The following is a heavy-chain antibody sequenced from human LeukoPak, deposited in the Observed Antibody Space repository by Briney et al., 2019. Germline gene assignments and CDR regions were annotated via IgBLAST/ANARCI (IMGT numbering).Heavy chain of an antibody. V-gene: IGHV3-21*01. CDR3: ARDPGDSSGYFHPYSYYGMDV. Sequence: GGSLRLSCVASGFTFSSYGMNWVRQAPGEGLEWVSSISSRSAYIHYADSVKGRFTISRDNAKKSVFLQMNSLRAEDTAVYYCARDPGDSSGYFHPYSYYGMDVWGLGPRSPSP. J-gene: IGHJ6*02. CDR1: GFTFSSYG. CDR2: ISSRSAYI. D-gene: IGHD3-22*01.